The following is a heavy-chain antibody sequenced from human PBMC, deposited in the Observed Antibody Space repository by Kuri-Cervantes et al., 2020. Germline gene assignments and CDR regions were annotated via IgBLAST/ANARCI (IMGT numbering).Heavy chain of an antibody. CDR1: GGSFSGYY. CDR2: IDWDDDK. D-gene: IGHD3-22*01. CDR3: ARTRLGAFDT. J-gene: IGHJ3*02. Sequence: QTLSLTCAVYGGSFSGYYWSWIRQPPGKALEWLARIDWDDDKFYSTSLKTRLTISKDTSKNQVVFTMTNMDPVDTATYYCARTRLGAFDTWGQGTMVTVSS. V-gene: IGHV2-70*16.